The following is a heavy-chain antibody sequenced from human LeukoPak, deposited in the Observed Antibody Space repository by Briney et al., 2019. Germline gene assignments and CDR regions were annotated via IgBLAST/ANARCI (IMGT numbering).Heavy chain of an antibody. CDR3: VRGNYNFDY. Sequence: SQILSLTCAISGEIVSSTGASWNWIRQSPSRGLEWLGRTYYRSQWYYEYAFSVQSRIIVAPDTSKNQFSLQLSSVTPEDTAVYYCVRGNYNFDYWGQGSLVTVSS. J-gene: IGHJ4*02. V-gene: IGHV6-1*01. CDR1: GEIVSSTGAS. D-gene: IGHD5-24*01. CDR2: TYYRSQWYY.